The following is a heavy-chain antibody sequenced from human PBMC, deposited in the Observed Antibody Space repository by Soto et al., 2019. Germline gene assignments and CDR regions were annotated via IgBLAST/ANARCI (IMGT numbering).Heavy chain of an antibody. CDR2: ISPYNGKT. CDR1: GYNLINYG. Sequence: QGQLVQSGGEVKEPGASVRVSCKASGYNLINYGINWVRQAPGQGLEWLGWISPYNGKTEYAQKLQGRVTMTTDTSTSTVYMELRSLRSDDTAVYYCAREQTKWLQDACYMWGQGTMVTVSS. CDR3: AREQTKWLQDACYM. D-gene: IGHD5-18*01. V-gene: IGHV1-18*01. J-gene: IGHJ3*02.